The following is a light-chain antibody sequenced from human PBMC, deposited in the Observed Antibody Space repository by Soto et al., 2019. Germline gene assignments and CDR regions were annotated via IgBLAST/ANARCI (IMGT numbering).Light chain of an antibody. J-gene: IGKJ1*01. CDR3: QQYGSSPWT. Sequence: EIVLTQSPDTLSLSPGERATLSCRASQSVSSSYLAWYQQKPGQAPRLLIFGASSRATGISDRFSGSGSGTDFTLTISRLEPEDFAVYYCQQYGSSPWTFGQGTKVEIK. CDR2: GAS. V-gene: IGKV3-20*01. CDR1: QSVSSSY.